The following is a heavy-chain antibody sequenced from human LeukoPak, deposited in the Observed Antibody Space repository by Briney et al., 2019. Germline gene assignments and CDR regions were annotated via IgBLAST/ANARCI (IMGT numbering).Heavy chain of an antibody. Sequence: GGSLRLSCAASGFTFISYAMSWVRQAPGKGLEWVSAISGSGGSTYYADSVKGRFTISRDNSKNTLYLQINSLRAEDTAIYYCAKCESSGWPFYFDCWGQGTLVTVSS. J-gene: IGHJ4*02. CDR2: ISGSGGST. CDR3: AKCESSGWPFYFDC. D-gene: IGHD6-19*01. V-gene: IGHV3-23*01. CDR1: GFTFISYA.